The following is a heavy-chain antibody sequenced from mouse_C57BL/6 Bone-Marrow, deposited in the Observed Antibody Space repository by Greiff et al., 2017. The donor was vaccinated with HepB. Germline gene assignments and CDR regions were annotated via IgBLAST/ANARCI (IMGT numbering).Heavy chain of an antibody. D-gene: IGHD2-3*01. J-gene: IGHJ4*01. CDR1: GYTFTSYW. CDR2: IDPSDSYT. Sequence: VQLQQSGAELVRPGTSVKLSCKASGYTFTSYWMHWVKQRPGQGLEWIGVIDPSDSYTNYNQKFKGKATLTVDTSSSTAYMQLSSLTSEDSAVYYCARSPYDGYYGYAMDYWGQGTSVTVSS. V-gene: IGHV1-59*01. CDR3: ARSPYDGYYGYAMDY.